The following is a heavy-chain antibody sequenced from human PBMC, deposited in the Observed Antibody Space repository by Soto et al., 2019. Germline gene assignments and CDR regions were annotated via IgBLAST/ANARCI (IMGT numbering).Heavy chain of an antibody. CDR1: GDSISSYY. J-gene: IGHJ4*02. Sequence: QVQLQESGPGLVKPSETLSLTCTVSGDSISSYYWSWIRQPPGKGLEWIGYIYNIGGTNYDPSLKSRVTISVDTSKNQFSLKLSSVTAADTAVYYCARRRSYGDSDYWGQGTLVTVSS. D-gene: IGHD4-17*01. V-gene: IGHV4-59*08. CDR2: IYNIGGT. CDR3: ARRRSYGDSDY.